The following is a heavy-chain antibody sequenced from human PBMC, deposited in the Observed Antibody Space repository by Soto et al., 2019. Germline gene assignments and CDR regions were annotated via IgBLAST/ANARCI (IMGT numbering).Heavy chain of an antibody. CDR2: IRGSGDTT. CDR3: ARFAGQ. J-gene: IGHJ4*02. CDR1: GFTFSDYA. Sequence: EVQLLESGGGFVQPGGSLRLSCAASGFTFSDYAMTWVRQSPGRGLEWVSGIRGSGDTTYYADSVKGRFTISRDNNKNMLYLHMNSLRAEDTAVYYCARFAGQWGQGTRVSVSS. V-gene: IGHV3-23*01.